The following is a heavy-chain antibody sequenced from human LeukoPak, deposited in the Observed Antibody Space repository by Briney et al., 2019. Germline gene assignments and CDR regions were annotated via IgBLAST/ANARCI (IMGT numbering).Heavy chain of an antibody. CDR2: ISGSGDNT. CDR3: AKDTYYYDSSGYYTLDY. Sequence: GGSLRLSCAASGFTFSTYAMSWVRQAPGKGLEWVSAISGSGDNTFYADSVKGRFTISRDNSKNTLYLQMNSLRAEDTAVYYCAKDTYYYDSSGYYTLDYWGQGTLVTVSS. V-gene: IGHV3-23*01. CDR1: GFTFSTYA. D-gene: IGHD3-22*01. J-gene: IGHJ4*02.